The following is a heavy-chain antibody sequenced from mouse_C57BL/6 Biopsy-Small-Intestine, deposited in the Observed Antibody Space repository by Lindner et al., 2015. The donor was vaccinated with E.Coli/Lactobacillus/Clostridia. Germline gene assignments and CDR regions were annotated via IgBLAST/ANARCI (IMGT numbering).Heavy chain of an antibody. V-gene: IGHV1-31*01. CDR2: IYPYNGVS. CDR1: GFSFTGYY. D-gene: IGHD4-1*01. CDR3: ARGNNWDSDFDY. J-gene: IGHJ2*01. Sequence: VQLQESGPELVKPGASVKISCKASGFSFTGYYMHWVKQSHGNILDWIGYIYPYNGVSSYNQKSKDKATLTVDRSSSTAYMELRSLTSEDSAVYYCARGNNWDSDFDYWGQGTTLTVSS.